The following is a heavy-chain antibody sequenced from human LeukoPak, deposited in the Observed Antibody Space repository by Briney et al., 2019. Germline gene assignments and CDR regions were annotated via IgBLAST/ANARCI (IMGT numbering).Heavy chain of an antibody. J-gene: IGHJ4*02. CDR3: ARRSEYSYGLF. CDR1: GGTFSSYA. D-gene: IGHD5-18*01. Sequence: SVKVSCKASGGTFSSYAISWVRQAPGQGLEWMGGIIPIFGTPNYAQKFQGRVTITADESTGTVYMDLSSLRSEDTAVYYCARRSEYSYGLFWGQGSLVTVSS. CDR2: IIPIFGTP. V-gene: IGHV1-69*13.